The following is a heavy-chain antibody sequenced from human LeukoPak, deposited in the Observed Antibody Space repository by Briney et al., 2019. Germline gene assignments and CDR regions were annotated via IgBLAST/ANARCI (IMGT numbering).Heavy chain of an antibody. Sequence: PSETLSLTCAVSGGSISSGGYAWSWIRQPPGKGLAWIGYIYDSGSTHYNPSLKSRVTISVDRSENQFSLKLSSVTAADTAVYYCARYGGSGTYYFDYWGQGTLVTVSS. CDR1: GGSISSGGYA. V-gene: IGHV4-30-2*01. CDR3: ARYGGSGTYYFDY. CDR2: IYDSGST. J-gene: IGHJ4*02. D-gene: IGHD3-10*01.